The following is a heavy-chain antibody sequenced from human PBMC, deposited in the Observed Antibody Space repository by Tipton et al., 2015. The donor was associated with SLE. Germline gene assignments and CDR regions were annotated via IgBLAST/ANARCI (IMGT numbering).Heavy chain of an antibody. CDR3: AGLIVPFYFDF. CDR1: GDSISSYY. V-gene: IGHV4-59*01. D-gene: IGHD3-22*01. CDR2: IYHTGTT. J-gene: IGHJ4*02. Sequence: TLSLTCTVSGDSISSYYWSWVRQPPGKGLEWIGYIYHTGTTNYNPSLKSRVTISLDTSKNQFSLKLGSVTAADTAVYFCAGLIVPFYFDFWGQGALVTVSS.